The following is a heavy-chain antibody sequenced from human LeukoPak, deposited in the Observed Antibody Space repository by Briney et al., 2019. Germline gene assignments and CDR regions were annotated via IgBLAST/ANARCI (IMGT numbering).Heavy chain of an antibody. CDR2: MNPNSGNT. D-gene: IGHD3-3*01. CDR1: GYTFTSYD. J-gene: IGHJ5*02. CDR3: ARARRVGVVIIGIVSWFDP. V-gene: IGHV1-8*03. Sequence: AASVKVSCKASGYTFTSYDINWVRQATGQGLEWMGWMNPNSGNTGYAQKFQGRVTITRNTSISTAYMELSSLRSEDTAVYYCARARRVGVVIIGIVSWFDPWGQGTLVTVSS.